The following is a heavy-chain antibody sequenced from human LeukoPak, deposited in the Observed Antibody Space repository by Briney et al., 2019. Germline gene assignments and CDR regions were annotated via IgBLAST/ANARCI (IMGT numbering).Heavy chain of an antibody. J-gene: IGHJ4*02. D-gene: IGHD3-22*01. V-gene: IGHV1-3*03. Sequence: ASVKVPCKASGYTFTSYAMHWVRQAPGQRLEWMAWINVDSGNTKYSQEFQGRVTITRDTSASTAYMELSSLRSEDMAVYYCAVGDYYYDTRFDYWGQGTLVTVSS. CDR3: AVGDYYYDTRFDY. CDR2: INVDSGNT. CDR1: GYTFTSYA.